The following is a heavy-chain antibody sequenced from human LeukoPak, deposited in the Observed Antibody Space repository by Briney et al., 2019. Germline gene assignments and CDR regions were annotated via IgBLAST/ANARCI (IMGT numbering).Heavy chain of an antibody. V-gene: IGHV3-69-1*01. J-gene: IGHJ4*02. CDR3: ARDHNWGFDY. D-gene: IGHD7-27*01. CDR1: GFIFSDYP. CDR2: ISSTGVI. Sequence: GGSLRLSYAATGFIFSDYPMNWVRQTPGKGLEWVSYISSTGVIYYADSVRGRFSISRDNAMNSVYMQMNSLRAEDTALYYCARDHNWGFDYWGRGTLVTVSS.